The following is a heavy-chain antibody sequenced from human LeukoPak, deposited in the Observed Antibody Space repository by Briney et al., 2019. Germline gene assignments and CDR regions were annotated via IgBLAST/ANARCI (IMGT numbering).Heavy chain of an antibody. Sequence: PSETLSLTCTVSGGSISSYYWSWIRQPPGKGLEWIGYIYYSGSTNYNPSLKSRVTISVDTSKNQFSLKLSSVTAADTAVYYCARQVVVAANLNWFDPWGQGTLVTVSS. V-gene: IGHV4-59*08. CDR2: IYYSGST. CDR1: GGSISSYY. J-gene: IGHJ5*02. D-gene: IGHD2-15*01. CDR3: ARQVVVAANLNWFDP.